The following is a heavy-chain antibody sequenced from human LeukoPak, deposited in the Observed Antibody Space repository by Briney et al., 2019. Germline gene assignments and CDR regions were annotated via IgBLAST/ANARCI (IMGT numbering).Heavy chain of an antibody. CDR2: ISSSSSYI. CDR1: GFTFSSYS. V-gene: IGHV3-21*04. D-gene: IGHD5-18*01. Sequence: KTGGSLRLSCAASGFTFSSYSMNWVRQAPGKGLEWVSSISSSSSYIYYADSVKGRFTISRDNAKNSLYLQMNSLRAEDTALYYCAKDRYTAMAKGLFDYWGQGTLVTVSS. J-gene: IGHJ4*02. CDR3: AKDRYTAMAKGLFDY.